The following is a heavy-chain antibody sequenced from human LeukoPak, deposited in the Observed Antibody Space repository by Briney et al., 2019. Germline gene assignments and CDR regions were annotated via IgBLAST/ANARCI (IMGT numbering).Heavy chain of an antibody. Sequence: PSQTLSLTCTVSGGSISSGDYDWSWIRQTPGRGLEWIGYIYYSGSIYYNPSLKSRVTISVDTYKNQFSLKLSSWTAADTAVYYCARAPPGVAFDIWGQGTMVTVSS. V-gene: IGHV4-30-4*08. CDR1: GGSISSGDYD. J-gene: IGHJ3*02. CDR3: ARAPPGVAFDI. CDR2: IYYSGSI. D-gene: IGHD2-8*01.